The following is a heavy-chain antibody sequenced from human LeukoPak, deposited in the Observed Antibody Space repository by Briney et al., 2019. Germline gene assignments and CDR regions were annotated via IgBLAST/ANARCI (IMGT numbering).Heavy chain of an antibody. D-gene: IGHD3-16*01. V-gene: IGHV4-39*07. CDR1: SGSISSSSYY. CDR2: IFYSGST. Sequence: SETLSLTCTVSSGSISSSSYYWGWIRQPPGKGLEWIGSIFYSGSTYYNPSLKSRVTISVDTSKNQFSLKLSSVTAADTAVYYCASLRPHFDYWGQGTLVTISS. CDR3: ASLRPHFDY. J-gene: IGHJ4*02.